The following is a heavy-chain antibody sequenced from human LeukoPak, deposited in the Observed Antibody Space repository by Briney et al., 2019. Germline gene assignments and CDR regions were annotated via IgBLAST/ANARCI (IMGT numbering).Heavy chain of an antibody. V-gene: IGHV4-59*01. CDR2: IYYSGST. CDR3: ARGVVVVPAATLIYYYYGMDV. Sequence: SETLSLTCTVSGGSISSYYWSWIRQPPGKGLEWIGYIYYSGSTNYNPSLKSRVTISVGTSKNQFSLKLSSVTAADTAVYYCARGVVVVPAATLIYYYYGMDVWGQGTTVTVSS. D-gene: IGHD2-2*01. J-gene: IGHJ6*02. CDR1: GGSISSYY.